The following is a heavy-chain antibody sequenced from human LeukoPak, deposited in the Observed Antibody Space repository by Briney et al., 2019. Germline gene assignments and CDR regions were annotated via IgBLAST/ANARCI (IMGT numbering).Heavy chain of an antibody. D-gene: IGHD4-11*01. CDR1: GFTFSSYA. V-gene: IGHV3-30*04. J-gene: IGHJ4*02. CDR3: ASEMTNHYYFYY. Sequence: PGRSLRLSCAASGFTFSSYAMHWVRQAPGKGLEWVAVISYDGSNKYYADSVKGRFTISRDNSKNTLYLQMNSLRAEDTAVYYCASEMTNHYYFYYWGQGTLVTVSS. CDR2: ISYDGSNK.